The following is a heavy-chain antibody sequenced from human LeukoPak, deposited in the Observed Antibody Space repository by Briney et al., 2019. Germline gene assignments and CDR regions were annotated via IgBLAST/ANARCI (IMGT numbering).Heavy chain of an antibody. J-gene: IGHJ1*01. D-gene: IGHD6-19*01. CDR1: GGSISSGSYY. Sequence: PSETLSLTCTVSGGSISSGSYYWGWIRQPPGKGLEWIGSIYYSGSTYYNPSLKSRVTISADTSKNQFSLKLSSVTAADTAVYYCANIPQSSGWYEYFQHWGQGTLVTVSS. CDR3: ANIPQSSGWYEYFQH. CDR2: IYYSGST. V-gene: IGHV4-39*01.